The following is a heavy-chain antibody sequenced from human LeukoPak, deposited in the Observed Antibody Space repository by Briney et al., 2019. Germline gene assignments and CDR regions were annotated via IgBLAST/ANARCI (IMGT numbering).Heavy chain of an antibody. Sequence: SETLSLTCAVYGGSFSGYYWSWIRQPPGKGLEWIGEINHSGSTNYNPSLKSRVTISVDKSKNQFSLKLSSVTAADTAVYYCARVRAGSGYDYWGQGTLVTVSS. D-gene: IGHD3-22*01. CDR1: GGSFSGYY. CDR3: ARVRAGSGYDY. V-gene: IGHV4-34*01. J-gene: IGHJ4*02. CDR2: INHSGST.